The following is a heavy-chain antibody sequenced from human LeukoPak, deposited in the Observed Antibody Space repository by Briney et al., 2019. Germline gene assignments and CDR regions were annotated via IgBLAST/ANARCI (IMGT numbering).Heavy chain of an antibody. D-gene: IGHD3-9*01. CDR1: GFTFSSYW. Sequence: GGSLRLSCAASGFTFSSYWVHWVRQAPGKGLVWVSRIKSDGSKTSYADSVKGRFTISRDNAKNTLYLQMNSLRAEDTAVYYCAREGRILTGLDAFDIWGQGTMVTVSS. CDR2: IKSDGSKT. J-gene: IGHJ3*02. CDR3: AREGRILTGLDAFDI. V-gene: IGHV3-74*01.